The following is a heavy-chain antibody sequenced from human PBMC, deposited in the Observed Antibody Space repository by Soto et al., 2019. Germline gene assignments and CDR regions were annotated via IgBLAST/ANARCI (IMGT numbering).Heavy chain of an antibody. D-gene: IGHD6-13*01. V-gene: IGHV1-8*01. Sequence: QVQLVQSGAEVKKPGASVKVSCKASGYTFTSYDINWVRQATRQGLEWMGWMNPNSGNRGYAQKFQGRVTMTRNTSISTAYMELSSLRSEDTAVYYCARRGYSSSWYYYYYYGMDVWGQGTTVTVSS. J-gene: IGHJ6*02. CDR1: GYTFTSYD. CDR3: ARRGYSSSWYYYYYYGMDV. CDR2: MNPNSGNR.